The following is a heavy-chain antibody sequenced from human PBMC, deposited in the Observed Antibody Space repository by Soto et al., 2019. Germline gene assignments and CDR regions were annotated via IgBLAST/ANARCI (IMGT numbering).Heavy chain of an antibody. Sequence: LSLTCAVSGGSITNGGFSRNWIRQPPGKGLEWIGYIYHSGSTYYNPSLKSRVTMSVDRSKSQFSLKLSSVTAADTAVYYCARATFTAAAVYYFDYWGQGTLVTVS. CDR3: ARATFTAAAVYYFDY. CDR2: IYHSGST. J-gene: IGHJ4*02. CDR1: GGSITNGGFS. D-gene: IGHD6-13*01. V-gene: IGHV4-30-2*01.